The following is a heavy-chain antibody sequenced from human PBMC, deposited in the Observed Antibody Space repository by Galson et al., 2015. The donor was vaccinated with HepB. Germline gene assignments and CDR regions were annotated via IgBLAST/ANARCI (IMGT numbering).Heavy chain of an antibody. CDR1: GFTFSNYA. J-gene: IGHJ3*02. V-gene: IGHV3-23*01. Sequence: SLRLSCAASGFTFSNYAMSWVRQAPGKGLEWVSGISGSGTSTYSADSVKGRFTISRDNSKNTLYLQMDSLRPEDTAVYYCARKREEWGKAFDIWGQGTKVTVSS. CDR3: ARKREEWGKAFDI. D-gene: IGHD3-3*01. CDR2: ISGSGTST.